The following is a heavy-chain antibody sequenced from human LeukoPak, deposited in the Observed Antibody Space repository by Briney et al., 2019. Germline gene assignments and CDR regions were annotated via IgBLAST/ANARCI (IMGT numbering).Heavy chain of an antibody. CDR2: INPNSGGT. Sequence: ASVKVSCKASGYTFTGYYMHWVRQAPVQGLEWMGWINPNSGGTNYAQKFQGRVTMTRDTSISTAYMELGRLRSDDTAVYYCARVGSSWYWDDYWGQGTLVTVSS. CDR1: GYTFTGYY. D-gene: IGHD6-13*01. CDR3: ARVGSSWYWDDY. J-gene: IGHJ4*02. V-gene: IGHV1-2*02.